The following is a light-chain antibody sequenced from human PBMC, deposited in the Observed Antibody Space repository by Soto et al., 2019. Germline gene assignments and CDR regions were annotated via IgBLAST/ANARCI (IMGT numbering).Light chain of an antibody. CDR1: QSISSS. CDR2: HAS. J-gene: IGKJ1*01. CDR3: QQYSNWPLT. V-gene: IGKV3-15*01. Sequence: EIVLTQYPATLSLSPGERATLSCRASQSISSSLAWYQQKPGQAPRLLIYHASTRAIGIPARFSGSGSGTEFTLTISSLQSEDFAVYYCQQYSNWPLTFGQGTKV.